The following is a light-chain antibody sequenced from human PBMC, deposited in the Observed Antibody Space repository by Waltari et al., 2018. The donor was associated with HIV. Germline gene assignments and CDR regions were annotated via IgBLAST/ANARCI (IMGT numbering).Light chain of an antibody. CDR1: QSVTRNF. V-gene: IGKV3-20*01. CDR2: DAS. J-gene: IGKJ2*01. CDR3: LQYGSSWYT. Sequence: PGTLSLSPGDRATLSCRASQSVTRNFLAWYQQKRGQAPRLLIYDASTRATGIPDRFSGGGSGTDFTLTISRLEPEDFAVYYCLQYGSSWYTFGQGTNLDI.